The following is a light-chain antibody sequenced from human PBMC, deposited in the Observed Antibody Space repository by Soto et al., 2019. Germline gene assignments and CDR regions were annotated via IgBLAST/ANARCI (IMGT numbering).Light chain of an antibody. V-gene: IGKV3-20*01. CDR2: GAS. CDR1: HSVSSTY. J-gene: IGKJ2*01. Sequence: EIVLTQSPGTLSLSPGERATLSCRASHSVSSTYLAWYQQKPGQAPRLLIYGASSTATGIPDRFSGSGSGTDFTLTISRLEPEDFAVYYCQQYGSSPPYTFDQGTKLEIK. CDR3: QQYGSSPPYT.